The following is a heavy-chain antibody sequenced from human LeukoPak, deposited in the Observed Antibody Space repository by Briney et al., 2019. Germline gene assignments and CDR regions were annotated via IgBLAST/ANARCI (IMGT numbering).Heavy chain of an antibody. CDR2: ISGSGGTT. Sequence: PGGSLRLSCAASGFTFSSYGMSWVRQAPGKGLEWVSGISGSGGTTYYADSVKGRFTISRDNSKITLYLQMNSLRAEDTAVYYCAKDRYSSGCFDYWGQGTLVTVSS. CDR3: AKDRYSSGCFDY. CDR1: GFTFSSYG. D-gene: IGHD6-19*01. V-gene: IGHV3-23*01. J-gene: IGHJ4*02.